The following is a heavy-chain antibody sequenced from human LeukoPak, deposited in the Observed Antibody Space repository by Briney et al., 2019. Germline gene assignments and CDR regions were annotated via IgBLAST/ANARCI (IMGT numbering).Heavy chain of an antibody. Sequence: PGGSLRLSCAASGFTFSSYSMNWVRQAPGKGLEWVSYISSSSTIYYADSVKGRFTISRDNAKNSLYLQMNSLRAEDTAVYYCSNYIVDNLDYWGQGTLVTVSS. CDR3: SNYIVDNLDY. J-gene: IGHJ4*02. CDR2: ISSSSTI. D-gene: IGHD4-11*01. V-gene: IGHV3-48*01. CDR1: GFTFSSYS.